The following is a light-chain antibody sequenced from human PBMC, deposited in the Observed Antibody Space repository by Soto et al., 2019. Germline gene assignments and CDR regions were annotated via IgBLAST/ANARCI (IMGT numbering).Light chain of an antibody. CDR2: GAS. V-gene: IGKV3-20*01. Sequence: EIALTQSPGTLSLSPGERATLSCRASQSVSSSYLAWYQQKPGQAPRLLIYGASTRATGIPVRFSGSGSGTDFTLTISRLEPEDAAVYYCQHFGGPPRTFGQGTRVEIK. CDR1: QSVSSSY. CDR3: QHFGGPPRT. J-gene: IGKJ1*01.